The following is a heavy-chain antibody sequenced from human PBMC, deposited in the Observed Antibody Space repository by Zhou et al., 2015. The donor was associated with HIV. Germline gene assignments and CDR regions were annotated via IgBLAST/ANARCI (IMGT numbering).Heavy chain of an antibody. V-gene: IGHV1-3*05. CDR3: ARDSTSMLTLLVDY. D-gene: IGHD4/OR15-4a*01. Sequence: QVHLVQSGAEEKKPGASVKVSCKASGYSFTSYAMHWVRQAPGQRLEWMGWINAGKGNTKYSQKFQGRLTITSDTSATTAYMELSSLRSADTAVYYCARDSTSMLTLLVDYWGQGTLVIVSA. CDR1: GYSFTSYA. CDR2: INAGKGNT. J-gene: IGHJ4*02.